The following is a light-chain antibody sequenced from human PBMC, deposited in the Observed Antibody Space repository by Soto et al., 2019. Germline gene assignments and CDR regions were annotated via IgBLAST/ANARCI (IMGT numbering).Light chain of an antibody. CDR2: DTS. CDR1: TGAVTSGHY. CDR3: LLSYSGAQVV. J-gene: IGLJ2*01. Sequence: QAVVTQEPSLTVSPGGTVTRTCGSSTGAVTSGHYPYWFQQKPGQAPRTLIYDTSNKHSWTPARFSGSLLGGKAALTLSGAQPEDEAEYYCLLSYSGAQVVFGGGTKVTVL. V-gene: IGLV7-46*01.